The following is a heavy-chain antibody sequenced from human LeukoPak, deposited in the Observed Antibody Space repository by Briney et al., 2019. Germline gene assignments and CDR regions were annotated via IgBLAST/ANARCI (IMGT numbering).Heavy chain of an antibody. CDR1: GFNFNTHA. CDR2: ITGRGDST. Sequence: PGGSLRLSCAASGFNFNTHAMTWVRQAPGKGLEWVSVITGRGDSTYYADSVKGRFTISRDNSKNTLYLQMNSLRAEDTALYYCAKDRIVAGTVEYWGQGTLATVSS. J-gene: IGHJ4*02. CDR3: AKDRIVAGTVEY. D-gene: IGHD6-19*01. V-gene: IGHV3-23*01.